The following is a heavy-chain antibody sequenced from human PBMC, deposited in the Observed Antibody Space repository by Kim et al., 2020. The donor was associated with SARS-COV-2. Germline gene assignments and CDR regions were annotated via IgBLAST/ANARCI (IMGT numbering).Heavy chain of an antibody. Sequence: SETLSLTCAVYGGSFSGYYWSWIRQPPGKGLEWIGEINHSGSTNYNPSLKSRVTISVDTSKNQFSLKLSSVTAADTAVYYCARGLYGDNEVRFGYWGQGTLVTVSS. D-gene: IGHD4-17*01. CDR3: ARGLYGDNEVRFGY. CDR1: GGSFSGYY. V-gene: IGHV4-34*01. CDR2: INHSGST. J-gene: IGHJ4*02.